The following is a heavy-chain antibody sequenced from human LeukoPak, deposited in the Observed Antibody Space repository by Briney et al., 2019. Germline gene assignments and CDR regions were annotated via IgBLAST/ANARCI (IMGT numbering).Heavy chain of an antibody. Sequence: SETLSLTGTVSGGSISSSSYYWGWIRQPPGKGLEWIGSIYYSGSTYYNPSLKSRVTISVDTSKNQFSLKLSSVTAADTAVYYCARITFGVPRWWGQGTLVTVSS. CDR2: IYYSGST. CDR3: ARITFGVPRW. V-gene: IGHV4-39*01. CDR1: GGSISSSSYY. D-gene: IGHD3-16*01. J-gene: IGHJ4*02.